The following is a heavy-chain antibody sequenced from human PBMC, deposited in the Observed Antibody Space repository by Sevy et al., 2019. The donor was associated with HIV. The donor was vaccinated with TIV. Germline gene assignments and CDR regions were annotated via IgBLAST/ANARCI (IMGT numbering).Heavy chain of an antibody. CDR3: AKDLGATGLGNLYYYYYGMDV. CDR1: GFSFDDYA. J-gene: IGHJ6*02. Sequence: GGSLRLSCAASGFSFDDYAMHWVRQAPGKGLEWVSGVSWNSDTIGYADSVKGPFTISRENAKNSLYLQMNSLRAEDTALYFCAKDLGATGLGNLYYYYYGMDVWGQGTTVTVSS. CDR2: VSWNSDTI. D-gene: IGHD6-13*01. V-gene: IGHV3-9*01.